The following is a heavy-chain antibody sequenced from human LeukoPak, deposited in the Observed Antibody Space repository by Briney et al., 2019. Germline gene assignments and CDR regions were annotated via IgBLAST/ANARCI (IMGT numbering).Heavy chain of an antibody. V-gene: IGHV4-59*01. CDR1: GGSTSIYY. Sequence: PSETLSLTCTVTGGSTSIYYWSWIRQPPGKGLECIGYTSYSGSTDYSPSLKSRVTISLDTSKNQFSLRLTSVTAADTAVYYCARDNLWGQGTLVTVSS. J-gene: IGHJ5*02. CDR3: ARDNL. CDR2: TSYSGST.